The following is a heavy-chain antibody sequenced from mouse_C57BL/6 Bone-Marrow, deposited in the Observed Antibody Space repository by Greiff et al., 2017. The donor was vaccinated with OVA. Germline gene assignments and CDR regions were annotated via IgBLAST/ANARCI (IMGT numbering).Heavy chain of an antibody. CDR3: TTYSNYVDYAMDY. CDR1: GFNIKDDY. J-gene: IGHJ4*01. Sequence: VQLKESGAELVRPGASVKLSCTASGFNIKDDYMHWVKQRPEQGLEWIGWIDPENGDTEYASKFQGKATITADTSSNTAYLQLSSLTSEDTAVYYCTTYSNYVDYAMDYWGQGTSVTVSS. D-gene: IGHD2-5*01. V-gene: IGHV14-4*01. CDR2: IDPENGDT.